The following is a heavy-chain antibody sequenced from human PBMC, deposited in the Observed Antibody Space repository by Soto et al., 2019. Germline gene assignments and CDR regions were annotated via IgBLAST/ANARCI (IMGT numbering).Heavy chain of an antibody. D-gene: IGHD3-16*01. CDR3: ARGGALRQYGHVPLAF. CDR2: IHVTGYT. CDR1: GDSITSGSYS. V-gene: IGHV4-30-2*01. J-gene: IGHJ4*02. Sequence: PSETLFLTCSVSGDSITSGSYSWSWIRQAPGKGLEWIGNIHVTGYTSFSPSLKRRLSMSVDTSQNQFSLYLNSVTAADTAVYYCARGGALRQYGHVPLAFWGQGALVTVSS.